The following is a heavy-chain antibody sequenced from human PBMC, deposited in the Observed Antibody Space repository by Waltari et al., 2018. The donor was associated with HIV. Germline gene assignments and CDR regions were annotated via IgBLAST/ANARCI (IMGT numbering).Heavy chain of an antibody. J-gene: IGHJ4*02. D-gene: IGHD6-13*01. CDR3: ARVAGYSYGYFDY. Sequence: QVHLQESGPGLVKPSETLSLTCTVSGGSISRYYWSWIRQPPGKGLEWIGYIYYSGSTNYNPSLKSRVTISVDTSKNQFSLKLSSVTAADTAVYYCARVAGYSYGYFDYWGQGTLVTVSS. V-gene: IGHV4-59*01. CDR1: GGSISRYY. CDR2: IYYSGST.